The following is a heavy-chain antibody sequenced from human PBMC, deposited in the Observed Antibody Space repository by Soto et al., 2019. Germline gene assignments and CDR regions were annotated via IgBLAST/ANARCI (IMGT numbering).Heavy chain of an antibody. Sequence: KESVPGLVKPTETLTPTCSVSGFSLTIGRMSVSWIRQPPGKALEWLGHILSTGEASDATSLKTRVTISKDTSNSQVLLTMTNVGPVDRATFFCARIDYRKIPLIDYWGQGILVTVSS. D-gene: IGHD4-17*01. CDR3: ARIDYRKIPLIDY. V-gene: IGHV2-26*01. CDR2: ILSTGEA. J-gene: IGHJ4*02. CDR1: GFSLTIGRMS.